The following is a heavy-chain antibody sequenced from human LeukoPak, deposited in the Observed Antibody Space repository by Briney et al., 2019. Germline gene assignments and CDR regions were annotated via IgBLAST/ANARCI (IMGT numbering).Heavy chain of an antibody. Sequence: ASVKVSCKASGYAFTSYGISWVRQAPGQGLEWMGLISAYNGNTNYAQKLQGRGAMTTDTSTSTAYMELRSLRSDDTAVYYCAREAYYDSSGYYGVDYWGQGTLVTVSS. V-gene: IGHV1-18*01. J-gene: IGHJ4*02. D-gene: IGHD3-22*01. CDR3: AREAYYDSSGYYGVDY. CDR1: GYAFTSYG. CDR2: ISAYNGNT.